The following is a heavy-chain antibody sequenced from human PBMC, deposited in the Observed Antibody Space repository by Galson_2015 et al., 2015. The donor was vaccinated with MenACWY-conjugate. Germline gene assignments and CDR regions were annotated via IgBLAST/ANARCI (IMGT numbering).Heavy chain of an antibody. D-gene: IGHD5-18*01. J-gene: IGHJ4*02. V-gene: IGHV3-23*01. Sequence: YYADPVKGRFAISRDNSKNTLSLQMNGLRAEDTGVYFCAKDLWARESSYGPFEYWGQGTLVTFSS. CDR3: AKDLWARESSYGPFEY.